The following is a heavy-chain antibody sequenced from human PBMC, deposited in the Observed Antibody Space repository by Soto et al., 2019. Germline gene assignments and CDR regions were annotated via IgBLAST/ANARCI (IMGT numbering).Heavy chain of an antibody. D-gene: IGHD2-2*01. V-gene: IGHV5-10-1*01. CDR3: TRRASSSFYHFDF. CDR2: IDPSDSYV. CDR1: GYSFTAYW. Sequence: GESLKISCQASGYSFTAYWITWVRQMPGKGLEWMATIDPSDSYVDYSPSFRGHVTFSVDRSITAVYLQWNSLKASDSAMYFCTRRASSSFYHFDFWGQGALVTVSS. J-gene: IGHJ4*02.